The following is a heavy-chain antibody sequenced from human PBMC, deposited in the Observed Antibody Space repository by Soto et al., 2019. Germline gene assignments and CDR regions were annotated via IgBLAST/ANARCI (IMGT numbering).Heavy chain of an antibody. Sequence: SETLSLTCAVSGYSISSSNWWGWIRQPPGKGLEWIGYIYYSGTTYYNPSLKSRVTMSVDTSKNQFSLKLTSVTAEDTAVYYCARAHYDILTGYLYYFDSWGQGTLVTVSS. V-gene: IGHV4-28*03. CDR3: ARAHYDILTGYLYYFDS. CDR2: IYYSGTT. D-gene: IGHD3-9*01. J-gene: IGHJ4*02. CDR1: GYSISSSNW.